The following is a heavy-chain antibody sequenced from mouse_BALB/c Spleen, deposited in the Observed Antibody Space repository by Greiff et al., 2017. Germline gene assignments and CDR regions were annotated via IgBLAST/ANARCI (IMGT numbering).Heavy chain of an antibody. D-gene: IGHD1-1*01. CDR2: INSNGGST. Sequence: EVMLVESGGGLVKLGGSLKLSCAASGFTFSSYYMSWVRQTPEKRLELVAAINSNGGSTYYPDTVKGRFTISRDNAKNTLYLQMSSLKSEDTALYYCARQGNYYGSRDFDYWGQGTTLTVSS. J-gene: IGHJ2*01. CDR3: ARQGNYYGSRDFDY. V-gene: IGHV5-6-2*01. CDR1: GFTFSSYY.